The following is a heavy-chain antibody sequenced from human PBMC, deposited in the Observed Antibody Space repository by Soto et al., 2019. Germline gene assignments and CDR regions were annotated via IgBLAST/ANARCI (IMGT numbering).Heavy chain of an antibody. J-gene: IGHJ4*02. CDR2: MYHSGST. Sequence: SETLSLTCAVSGGSISSGGYSWSWIRQPPGKGLEWIGYMYHSGSTYYNPSLKSRVTISIDRSKNQFSLKLSSVTAADTAVYYCARMNYYDTSGYPFDYWGQGMMVTVSS. CDR1: GGSISSGGYS. V-gene: IGHV4-30-2*01. D-gene: IGHD3-22*01. CDR3: ARMNYYDTSGYPFDY.